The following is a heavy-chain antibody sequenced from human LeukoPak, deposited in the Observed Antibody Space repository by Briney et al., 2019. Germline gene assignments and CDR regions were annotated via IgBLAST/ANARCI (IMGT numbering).Heavy chain of an antibody. CDR1: GYTFIGYY. V-gene: IGHV1-2*02. Sequence: SVKVCCKASGYTFIGYYLHWVRQAPGQGLEWMGWINPNSGDTSYAQKFQGRVTMTRDTSVSTAYLELSRLRSDDTAVYYCARPYCSSTTCYDNWFDPWGQGTLVTVSS. CDR3: ARPYCSSTTCYDNWFDP. CDR2: INPNSGDT. J-gene: IGHJ5*02. D-gene: IGHD2-2*01.